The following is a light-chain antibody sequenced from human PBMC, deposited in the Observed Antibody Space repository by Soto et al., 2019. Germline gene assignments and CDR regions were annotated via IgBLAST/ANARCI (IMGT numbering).Light chain of an antibody. V-gene: IGKV1-27*01. CDR3: QQYYSAPQT. J-gene: IGKJ3*01. CDR1: QDITHY. CDR2: AAS. Sequence: DIQMTQSPSSLSASVGDRVTITCRASQDITHYLAWHQQKPGKAPQLLIYAASALQSGVPSRFSGSRSGTHFTLTISSLQPEDVATYYCQQYYSAPQTFGPGTKVDLK.